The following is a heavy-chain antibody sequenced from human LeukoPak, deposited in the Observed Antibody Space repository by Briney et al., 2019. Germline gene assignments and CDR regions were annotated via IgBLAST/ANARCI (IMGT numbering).Heavy chain of an antibody. CDR2: IYYSGST. V-gene: IGHV4-59*01. J-gene: IGHJ4*02. Sequence: SETLSLTCTVSGGSISSYYWSWIRQPPGKGLEWIGYIYYSGSTNYNPSLKSRVTISVDTSKNQFSLKLSSVTAADTAVYYCARWGGSYNGFDYWGQGTLVPVSS. CDR3: ARWGGSYNGFDY. D-gene: IGHD1-26*01. CDR1: GGSISSYY.